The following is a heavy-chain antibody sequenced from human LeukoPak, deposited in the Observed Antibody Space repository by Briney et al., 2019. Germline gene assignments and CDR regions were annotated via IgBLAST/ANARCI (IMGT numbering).Heavy chain of an antibody. CDR2: INWNGGST. D-gene: IGHD3-22*01. CDR3: ASPGTYYYDSSGYLY. J-gene: IGHJ4*02. CDR1: GFTFNTAW. Sequence: GGSLRLSCAASGFTFNTAWMNWVRQAPGKGLEWVSGINWNGGSTGYADSVKGRFTISRDNAKNSLYLQMNSLRAEDTALYYCASPGTYYYDSSGYLYWGQGTLVTVSS. V-gene: IGHV3-20*04.